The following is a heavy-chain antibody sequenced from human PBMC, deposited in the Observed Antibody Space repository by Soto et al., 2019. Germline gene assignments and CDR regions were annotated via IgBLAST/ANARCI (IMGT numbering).Heavy chain of an antibody. V-gene: IGHV3-11*06. CDR1: GFTFSDYY. CDR2: ITDSGTYT. Sequence: QVQLVESGGGLVKPGGSLRLSCEASGFTFSDYYMSWIRQAPGKGLEWVSYITDSGTYTNYADSVRGRFTISRDNTKNSLFLHLNGLRAEDTAVYYCARDGEQWQIRTRSFDYWGQGNLVTVSS. D-gene: IGHD6-19*01. CDR3: ARDGEQWQIRTRSFDY. J-gene: IGHJ4*02.